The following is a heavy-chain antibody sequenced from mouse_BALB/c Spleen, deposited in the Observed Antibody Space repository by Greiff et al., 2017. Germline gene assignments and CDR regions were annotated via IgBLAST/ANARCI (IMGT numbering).Heavy chain of an antibody. V-gene: IGHV1-15*01. Sequence: QVQLQQSGAELVRPGASVTLSCKASGYTFTDYEMHWVKQTPVHGLEWIGAIDPETGGTAYNQKFKGKATLTADKSSSTAYMELRSLTSEDSAVYYCTRSSTVYFDYWGQGTTLTVSS. CDR2: IDPETGGT. J-gene: IGHJ2*01. CDR1: GYTFTDYE. D-gene: IGHD1-1*01. CDR3: TRSSTVYFDY.